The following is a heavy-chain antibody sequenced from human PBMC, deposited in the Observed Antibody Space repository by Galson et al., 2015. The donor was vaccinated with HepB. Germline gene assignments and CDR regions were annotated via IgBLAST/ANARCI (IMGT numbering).Heavy chain of an antibody. CDR2: ISYDGTKK. J-gene: IGHJ6*03. Sequence: SLRLSCAATSGFTFSNYKIHWVRHVPGKGLEGVAVISYDGTKKYYEDSVKGRFTISRDNSKNSLDLQMNSLSAEDTAVYFCGIVPGPMDVWGKGTTVTVSS. D-gene: IGHD3-16*02. V-gene: IGHV3-30*03. CDR3: GIVPGPMDV. CDR1: GFTFSNYK.